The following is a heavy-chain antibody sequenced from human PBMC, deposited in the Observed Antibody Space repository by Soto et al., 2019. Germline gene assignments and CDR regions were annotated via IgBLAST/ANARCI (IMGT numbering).Heavy chain of an antibody. J-gene: IGHJ3*01. Sequence: EVQLLESGGGLVRPGGSLRLSCAASGFGLNNFAMTWVRQAPGRGLEWVSSISGSAVTIYYADSVKGRFIISKDSSRKMLYLQMNSLRAEDTARYYCAKNRSPHYYYGISGYPDAFDVWGRGTVVTVSS. D-gene: IGHD3-10*01. CDR3: AKNRSPHYYYGISGYPDAFDV. CDR2: ISGSAVTI. V-gene: IGHV3-23*01. CDR1: GFGLNNFA.